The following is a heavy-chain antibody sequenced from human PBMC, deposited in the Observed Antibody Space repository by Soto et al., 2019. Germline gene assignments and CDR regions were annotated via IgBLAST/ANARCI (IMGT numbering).Heavy chain of an antibody. CDR3: ARVIAVAGKHFDY. D-gene: IGHD6-19*01. CDR1: GGSVSSGSYY. J-gene: IGHJ4*02. CDR2: IYYSGST. V-gene: IGHV4-61*01. Sequence: ASETLSLTCTVSGGSVSSGSYYRSWIRQPPGKGLEWIGYIYYSGSTNYNPSLKSRVTISVDTSKNQFSLKLSSVTAADTAVYYCARVIAVAGKHFDYWGQGTLVTVSS.